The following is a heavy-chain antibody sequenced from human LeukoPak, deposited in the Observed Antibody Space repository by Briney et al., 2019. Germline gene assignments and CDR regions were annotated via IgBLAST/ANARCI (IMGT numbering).Heavy chain of an antibody. D-gene: IGHD5-24*01. J-gene: IGHJ5*02. V-gene: IGHV1-18*01. CDR1: GYTFTDYG. CDR2: ISAYNGNT. CDR3: AKTKHRRWLQLRNWFDP. Sequence: ASVKVSCKASGYTFTDYGITWVRQAPGQGLEWMGWISAYNGNTNYAQKLQGRVTMTTDTSTSTAYMELRSLRSDDTAVYYCAKTKHRRWLQLRNWFDPWGQGTLVTVSS.